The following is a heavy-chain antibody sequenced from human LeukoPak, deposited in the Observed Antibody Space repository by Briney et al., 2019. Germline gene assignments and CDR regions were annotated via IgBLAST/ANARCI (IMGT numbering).Heavy chain of an antibody. D-gene: IGHD1-1*01. J-gene: IGHJ4*02. CDR1: GFTFSSYE. CDR2: ISSSGSTI. V-gene: IGHV3-48*03. Sequence: GGSLRLSCAASGFTFSSYEMNWVRQAPGKGLEWVSYISSSGSTIYYADSVKGRFTISRDNAKNSLYLQMNSLRAEDTAVYYRARDAGTKFDFRGQGTLGNVSS. CDR3: ARDAGTKFDF.